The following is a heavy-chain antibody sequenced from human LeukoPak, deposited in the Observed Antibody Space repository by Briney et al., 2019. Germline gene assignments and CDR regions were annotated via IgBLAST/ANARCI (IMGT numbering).Heavy chain of an antibody. CDR3: GGYSETY. CDR1: GLTISNNF. D-gene: IGHD4-23*01. Sequence: GGSLRLSCAASGLTISNNFMGWVRQAPGKGLEWVGRIRKTIDGGTTDYTAPVRGRFTISRDDSKNTLYLEMNSLKTEDTAVYYCGGYSETYWGQGTLGHRLL. J-gene: IGHJ4*02. CDR2: IRKTIDGGTT. V-gene: IGHV3-15*01.